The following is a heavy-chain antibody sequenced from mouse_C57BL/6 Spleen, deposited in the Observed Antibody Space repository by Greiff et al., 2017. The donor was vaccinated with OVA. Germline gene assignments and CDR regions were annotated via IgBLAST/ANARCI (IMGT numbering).Heavy chain of an antibody. D-gene: IGHD2-4*01. CDR3: ARGDYDGGFAY. CDR2: INPSSGYT. J-gene: IGHJ3*01. Sequence: QVQLKESGAELARPGASVKMSCKASGYTFTSYTMHWVKQRPGQGLEWIGYINPSSGYTKHNQKFKDKATLTADKSSSTAYMQLSSLTSEDSAVYYCARGDYDGGFAYWGQGTLVTVSA. V-gene: IGHV1-4*01. CDR1: GYTFTSYT.